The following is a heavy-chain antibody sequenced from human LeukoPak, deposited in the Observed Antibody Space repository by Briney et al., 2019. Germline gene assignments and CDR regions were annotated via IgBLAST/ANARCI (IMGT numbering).Heavy chain of an antibody. Sequence: GGSLRLSCAASGFTFRDYTMNWVRQAPGKGLEWVSAINKGGSFIKHADSVKGRFTISRDNAKNSLYLQMNSLRDEDTAVYYCASSGSYRFDYWGQGTLVTVSS. V-gene: IGHV3-21*01. CDR3: ASSGSYRFDY. CDR1: GFTFRDYT. D-gene: IGHD1-26*01. J-gene: IGHJ4*02. CDR2: INKGGSFI.